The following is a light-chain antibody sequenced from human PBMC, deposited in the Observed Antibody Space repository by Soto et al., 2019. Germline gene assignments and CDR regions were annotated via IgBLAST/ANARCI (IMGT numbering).Light chain of an antibody. CDR3: AAWDDSLNCWV. J-gene: IGLJ3*02. CDR2: SNN. Sequence: QSVLTQPPSASGTPGQRVTISCSGSSSNIGGNTVNWYQQLPGTAPKLLIYSNNQRPSGVPDRFSGSKSGTYAALAIGGRQSEDEAAYYCAAWDDSLNCWVFGRGTKLTVL. CDR1: SSNIGGNT. V-gene: IGLV1-44*01.